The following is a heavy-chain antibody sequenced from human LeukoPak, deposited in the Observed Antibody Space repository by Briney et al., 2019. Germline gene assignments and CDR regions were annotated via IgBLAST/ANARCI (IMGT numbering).Heavy chain of an antibody. J-gene: IGHJ4*02. V-gene: IGHV3-9*01. CDR3: ARPYYYSSGSY. Sequence: GGSLRLSCAASEFTFDNYAMPWVRQAPGKGLEWVSSISWNSGTTAYADSVKGRFTISRDNAKNSLLLQMNSLRAEDTAVYFCARPYYYSSGSYWGQGTLVTVSP. D-gene: IGHD3-10*01. CDR2: ISWNSGTT. CDR1: EFTFDNYA.